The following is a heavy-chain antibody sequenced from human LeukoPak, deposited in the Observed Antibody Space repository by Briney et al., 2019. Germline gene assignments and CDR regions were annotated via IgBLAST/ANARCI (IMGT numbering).Heavy chain of an antibody. J-gene: IGHJ5*02. Sequence: VSGPTLLNPTPTLTLTFTFSGFSLSTSGVGVGWIRQPPGKALEWLTLIYWDDDKRYIPSLKSRPTITKDTSKNQVVLTMTNMDPVDTATYYCAHSARLRLGDWFDPWGQGTLVTVSS. D-gene: IGHD3-16*01. CDR2: IYWDDDK. CDR3: AHSARLRLGDWFDP. V-gene: IGHV2-5*02. CDR1: GFSLSTSGVG.